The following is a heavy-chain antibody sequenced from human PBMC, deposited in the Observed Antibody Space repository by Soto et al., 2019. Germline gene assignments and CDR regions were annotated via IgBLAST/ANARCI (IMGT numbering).Heavy chain of an antibody. CDR1: GGSISSYY. Sequence: SETLSLTCTVSGGSISSYYWSWIRQPPGKGLEWIGYIYYSGSTNYNPSLKSRVTISVDTSKNQFSLKLSSVTAADTAVYYCASGSRYYYDSSGYYNYWGQGALVTVSS. V-gene: IGHV4-59*01. J-gene: IGHJ4*02. D-gene: IGHD3-22*01. CDR3: ASGSRYYYDSSGYYNY. CDR2: IYYSGST.